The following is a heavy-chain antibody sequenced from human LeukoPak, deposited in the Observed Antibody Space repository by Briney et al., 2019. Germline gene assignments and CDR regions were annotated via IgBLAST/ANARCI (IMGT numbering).Heavy chain of an antibody. CDR3: ARRAYGTDEYFFDY. D-gene: IGHD2-8*02. V-gene: IGHV3-23*01. J-gene: IGHJ4*02. Sequence: GGSLRLSCAASGFTFGTYAMSWVRQAPGRGLEWVSAISGSGVHTYYADSVKGRFTISRDNSKNTLSLQMNRLRAEDTAVYYCARRAYGTDEYFFDYWGRGTLVTVSS. CDR2: ISGSGVHT. CDR1: GFTFGTYA.